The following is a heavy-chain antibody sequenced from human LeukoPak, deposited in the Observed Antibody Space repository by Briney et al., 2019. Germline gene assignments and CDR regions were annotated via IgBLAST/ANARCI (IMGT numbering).Heavy chain of an antibody. CDR2: IYFSGSA. J-gene: IGHJ4*02. D-gene: IGHD6-19*01. V-gene: IGHV4-39*07. CDR1: GDITHY. CDR3: ARLVYSSGWYRLDY. Sequence: SETLSLTCIVSGDITHYWGWIRQPPGKGLECIGSIYFSGSAYYNPSLRSRVTISVDTSRNQFSLKLSSVTAADTAVYYCARLVYSSGWYRLDYWGQGTLVTVSS.